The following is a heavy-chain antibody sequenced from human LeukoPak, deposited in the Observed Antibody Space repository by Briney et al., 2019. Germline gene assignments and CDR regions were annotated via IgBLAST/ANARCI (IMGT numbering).Heavy chain of an antibody. Sequence: GGSLRLSCVGSGFSFSPYWMHWVRQDPVKGLVWVARISSDGSDTKYADSVKGRFTISRDNAKDTLYLQMNSLRAEDTALYYCARDQTELGPTTVDHWGQGTPVTVSS. CDR2: ISSDGSDT. CDR3: ARDQTELGPTTVDH. V-gene: IGHV3-74*03. CDR1: GFSFSPYW. J-gene: IGHJ4*02. D-gene: IGHD1-14*01.